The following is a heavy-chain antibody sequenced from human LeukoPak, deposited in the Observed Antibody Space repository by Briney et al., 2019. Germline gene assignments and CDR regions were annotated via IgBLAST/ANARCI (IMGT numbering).Heavy chain of an antibody. J-gene: IGHJ3*02. CDR2: FYVDGRA. CDR3: ARDRRRLRGQNGDGDAFDI. D-gene: IGHD2-8*01. V-gene: IGHV3-53*01. Sequence: PGRSLRLSCAASGFAVGGNYISWVRQAPGKGLEWVSIFYVDGRAFHAASVKGRFTMSRDTSKNTVDLQMNSLRAEDTAVYFCARDRRRLRGQNGDGDAFDIWGQGTRVTVSS. CDR1: GFAVGGNY.